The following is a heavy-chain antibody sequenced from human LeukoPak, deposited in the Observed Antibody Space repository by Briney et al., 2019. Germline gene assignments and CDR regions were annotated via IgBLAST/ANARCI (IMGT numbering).Heavy chain of an antibody. Sequence: GGSLRLSCAASGFTFSRDLMTWVRQAPGRGPEWVANVNRDGSETYYLDSVKGRFTISKDNAKNSLYLQMNSLRAEDTALYHCARNNGMDVWSQGTTVIVSS. CDR1: GFTFSRDL. CDR2: VNRDGSET. CDR3: ARNNGMDV. V-gene: IGHV3-7*03. J-gene: IGHJ6*02.